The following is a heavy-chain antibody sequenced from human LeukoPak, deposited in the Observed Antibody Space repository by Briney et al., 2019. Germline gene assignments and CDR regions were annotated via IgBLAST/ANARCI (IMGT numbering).Heavy chain of an antibody. Sequence: GSLRLSCAASGFTFSDYYMSWIRQPPGKGLEWIGYIYYSGSTNYNPSLKSRVTISVDTSKNQFSLKLSSVTAADTAVYYCARHYYDSSGYLVSWFDPWGQGTLVTVSS. J-gene: IGHJ5*02. CDR1: GFTFSDYY. CDR2: IYYSGST. D-gene: IGHD3-22*01. V-gene: IGHV4-59*08. CDR3: ARHYYDSSGYLVSWFDP.